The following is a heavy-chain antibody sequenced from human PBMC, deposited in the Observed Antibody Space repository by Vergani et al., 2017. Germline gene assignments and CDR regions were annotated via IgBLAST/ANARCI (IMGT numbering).Heavy chain of an antibody. V-gene: IGHV3-23*01. CDR1: GFTFSSYA. Sequence: EVQLLESGGGLVQPGGSLRLSCAASGFTFSSYAMSWVRQAPGKGVEWVSAIRGSGGSTYYADSVKGRFTISRDNSKNTLYLQMNSLRAEDTAVYYCAKDIVGRWLVPDWYFDLWGRGTLVTVSS. CDR3: AKDIVGRWLVPDWYFDL. J-gene: IGHJ2*01. D-gene: IGHD6-19*01. CDR2: IRGSGGST.